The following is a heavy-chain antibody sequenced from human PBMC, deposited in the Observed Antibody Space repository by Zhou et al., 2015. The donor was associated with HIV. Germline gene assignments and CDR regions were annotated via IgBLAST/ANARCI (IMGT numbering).Heavy chain of an antibody. CDR3: AKDSAVAGPDYSYYGMDV. Sequence: QVHLVESGGGVVQPGRSLRLSCAASGFTFSSYGMHWVRQAPGKGLEWVAFISYDGSNKYYVDSVKGRFTISSDKYKNTLYLQMNSLTTEDTAMYYCAKDSAVAGPDYSYYGMDVWGQGP. CDR2: ISYDGSNK. J-gene: IGHJ6*02. D-gene: IGHD6-19*01. CDR1: GFTFSSYG. V-gene: IGHV3-30*18.